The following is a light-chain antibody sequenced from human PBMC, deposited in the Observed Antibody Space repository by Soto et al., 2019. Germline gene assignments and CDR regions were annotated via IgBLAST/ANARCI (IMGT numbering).Light chain of an antibody. CDR1: QSISSW. V-gene: IGKV1-5*01. CDR3: QQHNTYPYT. Sequence: DLQMTQSPSTLSASVGDRVTITCRASQSISSWLAWYQQKPGKAPKLLVYDASSLESGVPSRFSGSGSGTEFTLTIGSLQPDDFATYYCQQHNTYPYTFGQGTKLEIK. J-gene: IGKJ2*01. CDR2: DAS.